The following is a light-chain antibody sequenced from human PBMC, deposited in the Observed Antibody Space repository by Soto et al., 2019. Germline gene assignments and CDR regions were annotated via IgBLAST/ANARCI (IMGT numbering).Light chain of an antibody. J-gene: IGLJ2*01. CDR3: SSFTSSITLV. CDR1: SSDVGGYDY. V-gene: IGLV2-14*03. CDR2: DVS. Sequence: QSVLTQPASVSGSPGQSITISCTGTSSDVGGYDYVSWYQQHPGKAPKLMIYDVSNRPSGVSDRFSGSKSDNTASLTISGLQAEDEAEYYCSSFTSSITLVFGGGTKLTVL.